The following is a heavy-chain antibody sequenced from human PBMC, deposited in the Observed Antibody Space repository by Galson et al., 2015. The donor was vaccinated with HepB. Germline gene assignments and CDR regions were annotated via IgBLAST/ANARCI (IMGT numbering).Heavy chain of an antibody. CDR1: GGTFTSYG. J-gene: IGHJ4*02. CDR2: ISAYSGDT. CDR3: ARDVLALGSGANYFDY. Sequence: SVKVSCKASGGTFTSYGIAWVRQAPGQGLEWMGWISAYSGDTKYAQKLQGRVTLTTDTSTSTAYMELRSLRSDDTAVYYCARDVLALGSGANYFDYWGQGTLVTVSP. D-gene: IGHD2-15*01. V-gene: IGHV1-18*04.